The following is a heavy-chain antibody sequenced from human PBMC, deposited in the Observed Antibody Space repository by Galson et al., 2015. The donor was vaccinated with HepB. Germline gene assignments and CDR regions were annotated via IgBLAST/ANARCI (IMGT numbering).Heavy chain of an antibody. J-gene: IGHJ2*01. CDR2: ISFDGSNK. CDR1: GFTFRTFA. CDR3: ARGRKLRYFDWLLQDDWYFDL. D-gene: IGHD3-9*01. Sequence: SLRLSCAATGFTFRTFAMHWVRQAPGKGLEWVTAISFDGSNKYYADSVQGRFTISRDNFKNTPYLQMNSLGAEDTAVDYCARGRKLRYFDWLLQDDWYFDLWGRGTLVTVSS. V-gene: IGHV3-30*04.